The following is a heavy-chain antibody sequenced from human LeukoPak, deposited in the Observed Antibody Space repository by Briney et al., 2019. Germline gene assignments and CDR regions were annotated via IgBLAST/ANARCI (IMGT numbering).Heavy chain of an antibody. D-gene: IGHD6-13*01. J-gene: IGHJ4*02. Sequence: SQTLSLTCTVAGGSISSGGYYWSWVREPAGKGLEWIGRIYTSGSTNYNPSLKSRVTISVDTSKNQFSLKLSSVTAADTAVYYCARGRAAARIYYFDYWGQGTLVTVSS. CDR2: IYTSGST. CDR1: GGSISSGGYY. CDR3: ARGRAAARIYYFDY. V-gene: IGHV4-61*02.